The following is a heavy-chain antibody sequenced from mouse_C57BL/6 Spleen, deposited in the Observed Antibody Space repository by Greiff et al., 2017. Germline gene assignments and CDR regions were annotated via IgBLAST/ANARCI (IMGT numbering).Heavy chain of an antibody. CDR1: GYTFTSYW. Sequence: QVQLQQPGAELVKPGASVKLSCKASGYTFTSYWMQWVKQRPGQGLEWIGEIDPSDSYTNYNQQFKGKATLTVDTSSSTAYMQLRSLTSEDSAVYYCARPGPMDNWGQRASDTVSS. CDR2: IDPSDSYT. CDR3: ARPGPMDN. J-gene: IGHJ4*01. V-gene: IGHV1-50*01.